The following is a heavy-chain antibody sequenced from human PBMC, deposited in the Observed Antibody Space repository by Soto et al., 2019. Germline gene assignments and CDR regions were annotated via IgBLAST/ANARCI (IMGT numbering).Heavy chain of an antibody. V-gene: IGHV1-69*04. D-gene: IGHD1-26*01. CDR1: GGTFSSYA. J-gene: IGHJ1*01. Sequence: ASVKVSCKASGGTFSSYAISWVRQAPGQGLEWMGRIIPILGIANYAQKFQGRVTITADKSTSTAYMELSSLRSEDTAVYYCAIFSAQKWELLKRPEAEYFQHWGQDTLVTVSS. CDR3: AIFSAQKWELLKRPEAEYFQH. CDR2: IIPILGIA.